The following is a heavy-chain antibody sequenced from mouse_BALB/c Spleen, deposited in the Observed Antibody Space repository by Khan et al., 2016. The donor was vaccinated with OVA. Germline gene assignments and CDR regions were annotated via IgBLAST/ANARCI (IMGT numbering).Heavy chain of an antibody. J-gene: IGHJ3*01. CDR3: ARSGYYYFAY. CDR2: IYPGDGNT. V-gene: IGHV1-80*01. Sequence: VELVESGAELVRPGSSVKISCKASGYGFSNYLMNWVKQGPGQGLEWIGQIYPGDGNTNYNGKFKDKATLTVDKSSSTAYMQLSSLTSEDAAVYFCARSGYYYFAYWGQGTLVTVSA. D-gene: IGHD1-1*01. CDR1: GYGFSNYL.